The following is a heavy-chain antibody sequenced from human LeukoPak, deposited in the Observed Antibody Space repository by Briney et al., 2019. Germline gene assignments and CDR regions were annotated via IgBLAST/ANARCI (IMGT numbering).Heavy chain of an antibody. J-gene: IGHJ3*02. CDR2: IYSGGST. CDR3: AREPGGGPSDAFDI. CDR1: GFTVSSNY. D-gene: IGHD3-16*01. V-gene: IGHV3-53*01. Sequence: HPGGSLRLSCAASGFTVSSNYMSWVRQAPGKGLEWVSVIYSGGSTYYADSVKGRFTISRDNSKNTLYLQMNSLRAEDTAVYYCAREPGGGPSDAFDIWGQGTMVTVSS.